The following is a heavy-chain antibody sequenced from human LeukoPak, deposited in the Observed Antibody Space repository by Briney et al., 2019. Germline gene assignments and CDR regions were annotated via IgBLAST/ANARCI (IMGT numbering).Heavy chain of an antibody. CDR1: GFTFSSYE. Sequence: GGSLRPSCAASGFTFSSYEMNWVRQAPGKGLEWVSYISSSGSTIYYADSVKGRFTISRDNAKNSLYLQMNSLRAEDTAVYYCARESDTVMVSGTYFDYWGQGTLVTVSS. CDR2: ISSSGSTI. J-gene: IGHJ4*02. V-gene: IGHV3-48*03. D-gene: IGHD5-18*01. CDR3: ARESDTVMVSGTYFDY.